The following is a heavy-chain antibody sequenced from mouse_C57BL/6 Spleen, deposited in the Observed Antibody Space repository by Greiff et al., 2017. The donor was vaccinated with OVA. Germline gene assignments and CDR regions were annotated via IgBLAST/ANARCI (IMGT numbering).Heavy chain of an antibody. V-gene: IGHV1-75*01. CDR3: RSEDSSDLYAMDY. CDR2: IFPGSGST. J-gene: IGHJ4*01. Sequence: QVQLQQSGPELVKPGASVKISCKASGYTFTDYYIHWVKQRPGQGLEWIGWIFPGSGSTYYNEKFKGKATLTVDTSSSTAYMLLSSLTSEDSAVYCCRSEDSSDLYAMDYWGQGTSVTVSS. CDR1: GYTFTDYY. D-gene: IGHD3-2*02.